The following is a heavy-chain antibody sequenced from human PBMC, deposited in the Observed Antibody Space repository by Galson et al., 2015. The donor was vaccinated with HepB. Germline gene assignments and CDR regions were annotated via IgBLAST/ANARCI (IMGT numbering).Heavy chain of an antibody. J-gene: IGHJ4*02. Sequence: LSLTCTVSSGSISSGDYYWSWIRQPPGKGLEWIGYIYYSGNTYYNPSLKSRVTISVDTSKNQFSLKLSSVTAADTAVYYCARDSGYHYGGFDYWGQGTLVTVSS. CDR2: IYYSGNT. CDR3: ARDSGYHYGGFDY. CDR1: SGSISSGDYY. D-gene: IGHD3-22*01. V-gene: IGHV4-30-4*01.